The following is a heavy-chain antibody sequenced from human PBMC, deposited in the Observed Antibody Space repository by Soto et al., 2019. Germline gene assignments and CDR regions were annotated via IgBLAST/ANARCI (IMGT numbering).Heavy chain of an antibody. V-gene: IGHV5-51*01. D-gene: IGHD2-2*01. CDR2: IYPGDSDT. CDR3: ARHPVVVVPAAMGVHYYYYGMDV. CDR1: GYSFTSYW. J-gene: IGHJ6*02. Sequence: PGESLKISCKGSGYSFTSYWIGWVRQMPGKGLEWMGIIYPGDSDTRYSPSFQGQVTISADKSISTAYLQWSSLKASDTAMYYCARHPVVVVPAAMGVHYYYYGMDVWGQGTTVTVSS.